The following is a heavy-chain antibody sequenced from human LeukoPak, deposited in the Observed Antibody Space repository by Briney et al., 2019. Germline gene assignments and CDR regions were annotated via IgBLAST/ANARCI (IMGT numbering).Heavy chain of an antibody. Sequence: ASVKVSCKASGYTFTGYYMHWVRQAPGQGLEWMGWINPNSGGTNYAQKFQGRVTMTRDTSISTAYMELSRLRSDDTAVYYCARAGYCYGYRYFDYWGQGTLVTVSS. CDR3: ARAGYCYGYRYFDY. CDR1: GYTFTGYY. D-gene: IGHD5-18*01. V-gene: IGHV1-2*02. CDR2: INPNSGGT. J-gene: IGHJ4*02.